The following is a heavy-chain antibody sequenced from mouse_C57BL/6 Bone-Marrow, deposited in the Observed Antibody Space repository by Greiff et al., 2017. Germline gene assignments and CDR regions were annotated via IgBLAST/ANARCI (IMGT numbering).Heavy chain of an antibody. Sequence: VKLKQPGAELVRPGSSVKLSCKASGYTFTSYWMHWVKQRPIQGLEWIGNIDPSDSETHYNQKFKDKATLTVDKSSSTAYMQLSSLTSEDSAVYYCARYYGSSYFDYWGQGTTLTVSS. V-gene: IGHV1-52*01. CDR1: GYTFTSYW. CDR3: ARYYGSSYFDY. CDR2: IDPSDSET. J-gene: IGHJ2*01. D-gene: IGHD1-1*01.